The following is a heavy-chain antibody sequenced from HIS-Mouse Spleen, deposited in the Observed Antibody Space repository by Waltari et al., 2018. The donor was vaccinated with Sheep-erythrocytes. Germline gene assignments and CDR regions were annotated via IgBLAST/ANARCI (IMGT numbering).Heavy chain of an antibody. Sequence: EVQLVESGGGLVQPGGSLRLSCAASGFTFSSYWMSWVRRAPGKGLEWVDNIKQDGSEKYYVDSVKGRFTISRDNAKNSLYLQMNSLRAEDTAVYYCARDIILRSSGMDVWGQGTTVTVSS. V-gene: IGHV3-7*01. CDR3: ARDIILRSSGMDV. CDR2: IKQDGSEK. CDR1: GFTFSSYW. J-gene: IGHJ6*02. D-gene: IGHD3-3*01.